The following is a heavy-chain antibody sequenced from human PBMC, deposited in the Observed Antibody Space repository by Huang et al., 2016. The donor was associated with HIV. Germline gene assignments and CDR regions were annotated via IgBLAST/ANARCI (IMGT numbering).Heavy chain of an antibody. J-gene: IGHJ2*01. V-gene: IGHV1-69*01. D-gene: IGHD1-1*01. CDR1: GGTFSSYA. CDR3: ARASGRIQLPGGYFDL. Sequence: QVQLVQSAAEVKKPGSSVKVSCEASGGTFSSYAISWVRQAPGQGLEWMGGIIPIFGTTNYTQKCQGRVTITADESSSTAYMELRSLRSEDTAVYYCARASGRIQLPGGYFDLGGRGTLVTVSS. CDR2: IIPIFGTT.